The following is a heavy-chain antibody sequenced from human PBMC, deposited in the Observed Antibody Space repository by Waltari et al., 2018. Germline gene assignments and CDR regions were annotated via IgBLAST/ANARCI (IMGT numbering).Heavy chain of an antibody. D-gene: IGHD3-10*01. CDR1: GFSFSNYA. J-gene: IGHJ4*02. Sequence: EVQLLESGGGLVQPGGSLRLSCAASGFSFSNYAMSWVRQVPGKGLEWVSAASDSGGSSYYADSVKGRFTISRDNSKNMLYLQMKHLSAEDTALYYCAKDLLPTGVFDYWGQGALVTVSS. CDR2: ASDSGGSS. V-gene: IGHV3-23*01. CDR3: AKDLLPTGVFDY.